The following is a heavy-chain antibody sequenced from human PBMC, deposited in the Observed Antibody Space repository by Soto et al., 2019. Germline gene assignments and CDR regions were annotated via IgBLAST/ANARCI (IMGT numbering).Heavy chain of an antibody. CDR3: TRGRGIAAAGYFDY. D-gene: IGHD6-13*01. V-gene: IGHV1-46*03. J-gene: IGHJ4*02. CDR1: GYTFTSYY. Sequence: SVKVSCKASGYTFTSYYMHWVRQAPGQGLEWMGIINPSGGSTSIAQKFQGRVTMTRDTSTSTDYMELSSLRSDDTAVYFCTRGRGIAAAGYFDYWGQGTLVTVSS. CDR2: INPSGGST.